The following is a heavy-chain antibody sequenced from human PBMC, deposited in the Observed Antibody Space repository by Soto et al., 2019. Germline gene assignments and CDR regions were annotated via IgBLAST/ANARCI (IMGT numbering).Heavy chain of an antibody. V-gene: IGHV1-3*05. J-gene: IGHJ1*01. Sequence: QVQLVQSGAEEKKPGASVKVSCKASGYTFTSYAMHWVRQAPGQRLEWMGWINAGNGNTKYSQKFQGRVTITRDTTASKAYMELSSLRSEDTAVYYCARGRSGIAVAGGYFQHWGQGTLVTVSS. CDR2: INAGNGNT. CDR1: GYTFTSYA. D-gene: IGHD6-19*01. CDR3: ARGRSGIAVAGGYFQH.